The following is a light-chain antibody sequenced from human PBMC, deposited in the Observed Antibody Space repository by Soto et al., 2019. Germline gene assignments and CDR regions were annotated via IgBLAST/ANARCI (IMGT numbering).Light chain of an antibody. CDR3: CSYAGSATFV. Sequence: QSALTQPASVSGSPGQSITISCTGTTSDVGSYSLVSWYQQHPGKAPKLMIYEGTKRPSGVSNRFSGSKSGNTASLTISGLQADDDADYYCCSYAGSATFVFGTGTKVTAL. J-gene: IGLJ1*01. V-gene: IGLV2-23*01. CDR1: TSDVGSYSL. CDR2: EGT.